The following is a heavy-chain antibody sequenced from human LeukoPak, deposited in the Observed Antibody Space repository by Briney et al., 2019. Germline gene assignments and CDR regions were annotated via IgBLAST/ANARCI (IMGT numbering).Heavy chain of an antibody. CDR2: INHSGST. Sequence: GSLRLSCAASGFTFSSYAMSWIRQPPGKGLEWIGEINHSGSTNYNPSLKSRVTISVDTSKKHFSPRLTSVTAADTAVYYCARGAPPQNWGQGTLVTVSS. J-gene: IGHJ4*02. CDR1: GFTFSSYA. V-gene: IGHV4-34*01. CDR3: ARGAPPQN.